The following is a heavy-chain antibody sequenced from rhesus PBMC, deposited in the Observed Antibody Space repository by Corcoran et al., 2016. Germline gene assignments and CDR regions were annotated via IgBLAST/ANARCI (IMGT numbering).Heavy chain of an antibody. CDR2: IYGSGSST. CDR1: GGSISSSY. Sequence: QLQLQESGPGLVKPSETLSVTCAVSGGSISSSYWSWIRQAPGKGLEWIGYIYGSGSSTNYNPSLKCRVPLSVGTSKNQLALKLSSVTTADTAVYYCARPYSGSWTLFDYWGQGVLVTVSS. J-gene: IGHJ4*01. V-gene: IGHV4-169*01. CDR3: ARPYSGSWTLFDY. D-gene: IGHD6-25*01.